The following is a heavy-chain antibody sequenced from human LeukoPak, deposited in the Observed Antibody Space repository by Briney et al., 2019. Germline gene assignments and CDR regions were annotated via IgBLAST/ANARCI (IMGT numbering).Heavy chain of an antibody. CDR2: IYYRGST. CDR1: GGSISSSSYY. V-gene: IGHV4-39*01. CDR3: ASYTPGCSSTSCYGLGAFDI. D-gene: IGHD2-2*01. Sequence: SETLSLTCTVSGGSISSSSYYWGWIRQPPGKGLEWIWSIYYRGSTYYNPSLKSRVTISVDTSKNQFSLKLSSVTAADTAVYYCASYTPGCSSTSCYGLGAFDIWGQGTMVTVSS. J-gene: IGHJ3*02.